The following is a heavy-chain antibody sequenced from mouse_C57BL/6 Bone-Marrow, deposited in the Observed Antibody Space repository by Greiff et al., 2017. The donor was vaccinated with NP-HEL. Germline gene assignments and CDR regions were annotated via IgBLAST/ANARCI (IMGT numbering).Heavy chain of an antibody. V-gene: IGHV1-55*01. CDR1: GYTFTSYW. D-gene: IGHD2-4*01. CDR3: ARDYDPFFDY. CDR2: IYPGSGSP. Sequence: QVQLQQPGAELVKPGASVKMSCKASGYTFTSYWITWVKQRPGQGLEWIGDIYPGSGSPNSNEKFKSKATLTVDTSSSTAYMQLSSRTSEDSAVYYCARDYDPFFDYWGQGTTLTVSS. J-gene: IGHJ2*01.